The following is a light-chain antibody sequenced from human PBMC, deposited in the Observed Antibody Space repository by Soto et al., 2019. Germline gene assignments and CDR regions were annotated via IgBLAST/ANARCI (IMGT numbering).Light chain of an antibody. V-gene: IGKV1-8*01. CDR3: QQSYSTPLT. CDR2: AAS. J-gene: IGKJ4*01. Sequence: AIRMTQSPSSLSASTGDRFTITCRASQGISSYLAWYQQKPGKAPKLLIYAASTLQSGVPSRFSGSGSGTDFTLTISSLQPEDFATYYCQQSYSTPLTFGGGTKVDIK. CDR1: QGISSY.